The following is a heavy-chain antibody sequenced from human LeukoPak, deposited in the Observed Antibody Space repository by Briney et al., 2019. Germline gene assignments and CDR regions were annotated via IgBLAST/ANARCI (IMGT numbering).Heavy chain of an antibody. J-gene: IGHJ5*02. V-gene: IGHV4-30-4*01. CDR2: IYYSGST. D-gene: IGHD2-15*01. CDR1: GGSLSSGDYY. CDR3: ARLASGYCSGGSCYGNWFDP. Sequence: PSETLSLTCTVSGGSLSSGDYYWSWVRQPPGTGLEWIEYIYYSGSTYYNPSLKSRVTISVDTSKNQFSLKLSSVTAADTAVYYCARLASGYCSGGSCYGNWFDPWGQGTLVTVSS.